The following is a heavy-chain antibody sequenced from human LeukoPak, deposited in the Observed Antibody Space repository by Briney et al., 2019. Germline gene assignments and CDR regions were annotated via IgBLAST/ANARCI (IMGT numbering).Heavy chain of an antibody. Sequence: SETLSLTCTVSGGSISSYYWSWIPQPPGKGLEWIGYIYYSGSTNYNPSLMSRVTISVDTSKNQFSLKLSSVTAADAAVYYCARGGIQLWLYVLDYWGQGTLVTVSS. CDR3: ARGGIQLWLYVLDY. CDR2: IYYSGST. CDR1: GGSISSYY. V-gene: IGHV4-59*01. D-gene: IGHD5-18*01. J-gene: IGHJ4*02.